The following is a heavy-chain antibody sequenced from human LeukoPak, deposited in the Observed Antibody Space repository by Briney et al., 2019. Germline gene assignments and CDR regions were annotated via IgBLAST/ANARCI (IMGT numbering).Heavy chain of an antibody. CDR2: INHSGST. V-gene: IGHV4-34*01. Sequence: PSVTLSLTCAVYGGSFSGYYWSWIRQPPGKGLEWIGEINHSGSTNYNPSLKSRVTISVDTSKNQFSLKLSSVTAADTAVYYCARGLSALYSYVPLPYFDYWGQGTLVTVSS. J-gene: IGHJ4*02. CDR3: ARGLSALYSYVPLPYFDY. D-gene: IGHD5-18*01. CDR1: GGSFSGYY.